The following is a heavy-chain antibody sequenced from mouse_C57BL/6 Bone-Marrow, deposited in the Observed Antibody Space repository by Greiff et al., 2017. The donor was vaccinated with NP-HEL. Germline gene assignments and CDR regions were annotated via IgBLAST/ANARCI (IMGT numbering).Heavy chain of an antibody. V-gene: IGHV1-76*01. J-gene: IGHJ4*01. CDR3: ARIPYYGVGNYDMDY. Sequence: VQLQQSGAELVRPGASVKLSCKASGYTFTDYYINWVKQRPGQGLEWIARIYPGSGNTYYNEKFKGTATLTAEKSSSTAYMQLSSLTSEDAAVYYFARIPYYGVGNYDMDYWGQGASVTVST. CDR1: GYTFTDYY. CDR2: IYPGSGNT. D-gene: IGHD1-1*01.